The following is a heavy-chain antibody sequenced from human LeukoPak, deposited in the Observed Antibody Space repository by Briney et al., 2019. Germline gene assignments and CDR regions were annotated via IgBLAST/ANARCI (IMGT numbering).Heavy chain of an antibody. CDR2: IYYSGST. CDR1: GGSISSYY. Sequence: SETLSLTCTVSGGSISSYYWSWIRQPPGKGLEWIGYIYYSGSTNYNPSLKSRVTISVDTSKNQFSLKLSPVTAADTAVYYCAREVGPWELRSADAFDIWGQGTMVTVSS. CDR3: AREVGPWELRSADAFDI. V-gene: IGHV4-59*01. D-gene: IGHD1-26*01. J-gene: IGHJ3*02.